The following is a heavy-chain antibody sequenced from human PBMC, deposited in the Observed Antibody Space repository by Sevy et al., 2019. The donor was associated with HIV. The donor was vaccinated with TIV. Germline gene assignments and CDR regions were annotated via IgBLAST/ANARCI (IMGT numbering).Heavy chain of an antibody. V-gene: IGHV4-59*01. Sequence: SETLSLTCSVSGGSMNIYYWSWIRQPPGKRLEWIGFTYYSGTTNYNPSLKSRVTISIDTSNNQFSLKLSSVTAADTAVYYCGRVGFNWNDVDYWGQGILVTVSS. D-gene: IGHD1-20*01. CDR3: GRVGFNWNDVDY. J-gene: IGHJ4*02. CDR1: GGSMNIYY. CDR2: TYYSGTT.